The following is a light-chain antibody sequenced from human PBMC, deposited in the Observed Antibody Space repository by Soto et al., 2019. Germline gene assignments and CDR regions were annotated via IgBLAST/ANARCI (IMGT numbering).Light chain of an antibody. J-gene: IGKJ3*01. V-gene: IGKV1-39*01. CDR3: QQTYLTPEFT. Sequence: DIQMTQSPFSLSASVGDTITITCRASQTISTYLNWYQQKPGKAPNLLIHAASTLQSGVPSRFSGSGSGADFTLTISSLQPEDFATYYGQQTYLTPEFTCGPGPRVDLK. CDR2: AAS. CDR1: QTISTY.